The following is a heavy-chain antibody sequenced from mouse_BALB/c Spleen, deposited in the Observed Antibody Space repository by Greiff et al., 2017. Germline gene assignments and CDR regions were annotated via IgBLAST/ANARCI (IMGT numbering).Heavy chain of an antibody. J-gene: IGHJ4*01. CDR2: ISYSGST. Sequence: EVKLQESGPGLVKPSQSLSLTCTVTGYSITSDYAWNWIRQFPGNKLEWMGYISYSGSTSYNPSLKSRISITRDTSKNQFFLQLNSVTTEDTATYYCARWDWDEAMDYWGQGTSVTVSS. D-gene: IGHD4-1*01. CDR3: ARWDWDEAMDY. CDR1: GYSITSDYA. V-gene: IGHV3-2*02.